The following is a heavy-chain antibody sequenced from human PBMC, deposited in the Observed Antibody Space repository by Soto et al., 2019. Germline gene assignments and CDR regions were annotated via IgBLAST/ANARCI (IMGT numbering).Heavy chain of an antibody. Sequence: ASVKVSCKASGYTFNTYDINWVRQATGQGLEWMGWMNPESGSTGFAQSFQGRITLTGNTSINTVYMEVSSLTNEDTAVYFCARSGATGYYSTHYYGMDVWGPGTTVTVS. D-gene: IGHD3-9*01. CDR2: MNPESGST. V-gene: IGHV1-8*01. CDR1: GYTFNTYD. CDR3: ARSGATGYYSTHYYGMDV. J-gene: IGHJ6*02.